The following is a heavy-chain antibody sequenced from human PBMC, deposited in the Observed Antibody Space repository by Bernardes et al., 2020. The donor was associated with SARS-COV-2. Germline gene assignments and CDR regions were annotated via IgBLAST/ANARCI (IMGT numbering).Heavy chain of an antibody. V-gene: IGHV4-39*01. CDR3: ASPEYGSGSYAFDY. CDR1: GGSISSSSYY. CDR2: IYYSGST. Sequence: SETLSLTCTVSGGSISSSSYYWGWIRQPPGKGLEWIGSIYYSGSTYYNPSLKSRVTISVDTSKNQFSLKLSSVTAADTAVYYCASPEYGSGSYAFDYWGQGTLVTVSS. D-gene: IGHD3-10*01. J-gene: IGHJ4*02.